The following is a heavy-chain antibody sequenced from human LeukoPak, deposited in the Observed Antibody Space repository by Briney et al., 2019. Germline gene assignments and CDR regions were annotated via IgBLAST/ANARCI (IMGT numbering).Heavy chain of an antibody. J-gene: IGHJ4*02. CDR3: ARGGGLLVAATFDY. V-gene: IGHV3-53*01. Sequence: TGGSLRLSCAASGLTVSSYYMSWVRQAPGKGLEWVSVIYSDGRTYYADSVKGRFTISRDKSKNTLYLQMNSLRAEDTAVYYCARGGGLLVAATFDYWGQGTLVTVSS. CDR2: IYSDGRT. CDR1: GLTVSSYY. D-gene: IGHD2-15*01.